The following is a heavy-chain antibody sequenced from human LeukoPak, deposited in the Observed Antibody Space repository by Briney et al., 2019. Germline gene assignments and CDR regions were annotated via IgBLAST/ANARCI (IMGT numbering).Heavy chain of an antibody. J-gene: IGHJ4*02. CDR3: AKPRNIRYFDWFQF. D-gene: IGHD3-9*01. V-gene: IGHV3-7*01. Sequence: GGSLRLSCAASGFTFSSYWMSWVRQAPGKGLEWVANIKQDGSEKYYVDSVKGRFTISRDNAKNSLYLQMNSLRAEDTAVYYCAKPRNIRYFDWFQFWGQGTLVTVSS. CDR1: GFTFSSYW. CDR2: IKQDGSEK.